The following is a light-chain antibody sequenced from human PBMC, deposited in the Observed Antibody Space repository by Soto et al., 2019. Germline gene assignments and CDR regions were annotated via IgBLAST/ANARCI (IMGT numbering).Light chain of an antibody. Sequence: KNSPGTLSLSQIYIAARCSICGQSITNNYLAWYQKKPGQAPRPLIYGVSSRATGIPDRFSGSGSGTDFTLTISRLESEDFAVYYCQQYGGAPPHTFGQGTKV. V-gene: IGKV3-20*01. J-gene: IGKJ2*01. CDR1: QSITNNY. CDR3: QQYGGAPPHT. CDR2: GVS.